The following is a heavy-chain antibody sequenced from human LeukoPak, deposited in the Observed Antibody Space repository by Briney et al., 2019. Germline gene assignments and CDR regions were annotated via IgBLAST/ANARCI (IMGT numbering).Heavy chain of an antibody. V-gene: IGHV3-15*01. CDR3: TTDPPGPY. Sequence: PGGSLRLSCAASGFTFSNEWMGWVRQAPGKGLEWVGRIKLTSDGGPSDYAAPVKGRFTVSRDDSQNTLYLQMNSLKTEDTGFYYRTTDPPGPYWGQGTLVTVSS. J-gene: IGHJ4*02. D-gene: IGHD1-14*01. CDR2: IKLTSDGGPS. CDR1: GFTFSNEW.